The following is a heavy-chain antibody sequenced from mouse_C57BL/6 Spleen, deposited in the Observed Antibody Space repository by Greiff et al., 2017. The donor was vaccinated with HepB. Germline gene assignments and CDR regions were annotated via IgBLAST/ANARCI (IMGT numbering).Heavy chain of an antibody. Sequence: EVKLMESGGGLVKPGGSLKLSCAASGFTFSDYGMHWVRQAPEKGLEWVAYISSGSSTIYYADTVKGRFTISRDNAKNTLFRQMTSLRSEDTAMYYCARETTVVRFAYWGQGTLVTVSA. V-gene: IGHV5-17*01. CDR3: ARETTVVRFAY. CDR1: GFTFSDYG. CDR2: ISSGSSTI. J-gene: IGHJ3*01. D-gene: IGHD1-1*01.